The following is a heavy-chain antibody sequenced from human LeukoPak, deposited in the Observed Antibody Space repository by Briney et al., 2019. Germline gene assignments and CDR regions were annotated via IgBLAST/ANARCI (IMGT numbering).Heavy chain of an antibody. J-gene: IGHJ6*02. CDR3: AKEARGSYLYYYYGMDV. CDR2: ISYDGSNK. CDR1: GFTFSSYG. D-gene: IGHD1-26*01. V-gene: IGHV3-30*18. Sequence: PGGSLRLSCAASGFTFSSYGMHWVRQAPGKGLEWVAVISYDGSNKYYADSVKGRFTISRDNSKNTLYLQMNSLRAEDTAVYYCAKEARGSYLYYYYGMDVWGQGTTVTVSS.